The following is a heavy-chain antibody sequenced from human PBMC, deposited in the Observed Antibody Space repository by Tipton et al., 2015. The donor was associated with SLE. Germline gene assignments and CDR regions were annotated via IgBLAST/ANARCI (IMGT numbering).Heavy chain of an antibody. Sequence: SLRLSCAASGFSLSDSYMTWIRQAPGKGLQWVSYIGGSGPYINYADSVKGRFTISRDNAKNSLYRQMNSLRDEDTAVYYCSRDPKSLDFWGQGTLVTVSS. J-gene: IGHJ4*02. V-gene: IGHV3-11*04. CDR2: IGGSGPYI. CDR1: GFSLSDSY. CDR3: SRDPKSLDF.